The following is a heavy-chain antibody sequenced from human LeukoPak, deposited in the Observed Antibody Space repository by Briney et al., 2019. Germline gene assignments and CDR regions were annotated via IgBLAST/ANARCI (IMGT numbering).Heavy chain of an antibody. J-gene: IGHJ4*02. D-gene: IGHD3-22*01. CDR2: INPNSGGT. V-gene: IGHV1-2*02. CDR3: YYRVSSGYLT. CDR1: GYTFTGYY. Sequence: ASVKVSCKASGYTFTGYYIHWVRQAPGQGLEWMGWINPNSGGTYYAQKFQGRVSMTRDTSISTAYMELSSLRSDDEAVYYCYYRVSSGYLTWGQGTLVAVSS.